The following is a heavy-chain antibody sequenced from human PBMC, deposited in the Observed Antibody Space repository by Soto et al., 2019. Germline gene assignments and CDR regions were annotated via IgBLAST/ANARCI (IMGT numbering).Heavy chain of an antibody. V-gene: IGHV1-46*01. CDR1: GYTFTSYY. CDR2: INPSGGST. CDR3: ARVPDR. Sequence: ASVKVSYKASGYTFTSYYMHWVRQAPGQGLERKGIINPSGGSTSYAQKFQGRVTMTRDTSTSTVYMELSSVTAADTAVYYCARVPDRWGQGTLVTVSS. D-gene: IGHD2-2*01. J-gene: IGHJ5*02.